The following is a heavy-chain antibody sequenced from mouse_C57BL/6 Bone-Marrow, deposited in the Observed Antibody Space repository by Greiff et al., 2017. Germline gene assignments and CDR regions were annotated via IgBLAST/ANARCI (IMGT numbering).Heavy chain of an antibody. D-gene: IGHD1-1*01. CDR2: INPYNGGT. Sequence: VQLQQSGPVLVKPGASVKMSCKASGYTFTDYYMNWVKQSHGKSLEWIGVINPYNGGTSYNQKFKGKATLTVDKSSSTAYMELNSLTSEDSAVYYCARREYGSSWCAYWGQGTLVTVSA. V-gene: IGHV1-19*01. J-gene: IGHJ3*01. CDR3: ARREYGSSWCAY. CDR1: GYTFTDYY.